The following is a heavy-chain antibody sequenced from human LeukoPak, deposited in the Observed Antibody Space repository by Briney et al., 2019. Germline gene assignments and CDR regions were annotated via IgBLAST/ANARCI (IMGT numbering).Heavy chain of an antibody. V-gene: IGHV3-21*01. CDR2: ISSSSYI. Sequence: GGSLRLSCAASGFTLSSYWMSWVRQAPGKGLEWVSSISSSSYIYYADSVKGRFTISRDNAKNSLYLQMNSLRAEDTAVYYCARHLSGITGYTYGRGIDYWGQGTLVTVSS. CDR3: ARHLSGITGYTYGRGIDY. D-gene: IGHD5-18*01. CDR1: GFTLSSYW. J-gene: IGHJ4*02.